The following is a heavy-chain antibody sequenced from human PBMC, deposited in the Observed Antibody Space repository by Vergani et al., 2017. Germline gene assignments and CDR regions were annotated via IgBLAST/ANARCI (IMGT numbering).Heavy chain of an antibody. D-gene: IGHD2-2*01. J-gene: IGHJ6*03. CDR1: GGSISSYY. CDR2: IYTSGST. Sequence: QVQLQESGPGLVKPSETLSLTCTVSGGSISSYYWSWIRQPAGKGLEWIGRIYTSGSTNYNPSLKSRVTMSVDTSKNQFSLKLSSVTAADTAVYYCARDPLYCSSTSCSKSYYYYYYMDVWGKGTTVTVSS. CDR3: ARDPLYCSSTSCSKSYYYYYYMDV. V-gene: IGHV4-4*07.